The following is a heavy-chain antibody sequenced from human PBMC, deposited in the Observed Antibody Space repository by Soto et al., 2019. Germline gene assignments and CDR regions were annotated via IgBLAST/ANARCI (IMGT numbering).Heavy chain of an antibody. V-gene: IGHV3-23*01. CDR1: GFTFSSYA. CDR2: ISGSGGDT. D-gene: IGHD2-2*01. J-gene: IGHJ3*01. CDR3: AKHYCGSSTTCLDAFDF. Sequence: LRLPCAASGFTFSSYAMSWVRQAPGKGLEWVSAISGSGGDTYYADSVQGRFTISRDNSKNTLYLQMSSLRAEDTAVYYCAKHYCGSSTTCLDAFDFWGQGTMVTVSS.